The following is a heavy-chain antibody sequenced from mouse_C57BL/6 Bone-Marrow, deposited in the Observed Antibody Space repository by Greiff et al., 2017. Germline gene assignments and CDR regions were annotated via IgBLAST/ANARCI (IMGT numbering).Heavy chain of an antibody. CDR1: GYTFTSYW. D-gene: IGHD6-2*01. Sequence: QVQLQQPGAELVKPGASVKMSCNASGYTFTSYWITWVKQRPGQGLEWIRDIYPGSGSTNYNEKFKSKATLTVDTSSSTAYMQLSSLTSEDSAVYYCARSLPNYFDYWGQGTTLTVSS. V-gene: IGHV1-55*01. CDR2: IYPGSGST. CDR3: ARSLPNYFDY. J-gene: IGHJ2*01.